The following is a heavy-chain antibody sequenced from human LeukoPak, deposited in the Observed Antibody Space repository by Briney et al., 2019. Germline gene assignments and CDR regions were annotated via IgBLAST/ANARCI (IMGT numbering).Heavy chain of an antibody. J-gene: IGHJ5*02. V-gene: IGHV3-21*01. CDR2: ISSSSSYI. D-gene: IGHD1-1*01. CDR3: AREWSGPKLP. CDR1: GVTFSSSS. Sequence: PRGALRLSSAAPGVTFSSSSMDWGRHAPGKGGEWVSSISSSSSYIYYADSVKGRFTISRDNAKNSLYLQMNSLRAEDTAVYYCAREWSGPKLPWGQGTLVTVSS.